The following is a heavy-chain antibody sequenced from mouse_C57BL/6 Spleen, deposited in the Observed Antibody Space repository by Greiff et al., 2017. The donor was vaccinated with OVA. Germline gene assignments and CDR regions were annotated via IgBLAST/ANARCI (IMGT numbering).Heavy chain of an antibody. J-gene: IGHJ1*03. CDR1: GYAFTNYL. CDR2: INPGSGGT. CDR3: ARGGDGYSPGRDV. Sequence: QVQLKQSGAELVRPGTSVKVSCKASGYAFTNYLIEWVKQRPGQGLEWIGVINPGSGGTNYHEKFKGKATLTADKSSSTAYMQLSSLTSEDAAVYFCARGGDGYSPGRDVWGTGTTVTVSS. D-gene: IGHD2-3*01. V-gene: IGHV1-54*01.